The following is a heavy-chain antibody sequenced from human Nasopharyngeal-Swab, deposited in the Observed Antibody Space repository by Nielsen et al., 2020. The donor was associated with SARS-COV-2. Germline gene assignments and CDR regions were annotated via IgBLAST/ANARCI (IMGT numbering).Heavy chain of an antibody. J-gene: IGHJ6*02. Sequence: GESLKISCAASGFTFSSYSMNWVRQAPGKGLEWVSSISSSSSYIYYADSVKGRFTISRDNAKNSLYLQMNSLRAEDTAVYYCARARNYVVVVAASQDNYYYYGMDVWGQGTTVPVSS. CDR1: GFTFSSYS. CDR2: ISSSSSYI. V-gene: IGHV3-21*01. D-gene: IGHD2-15*01. CDR3: ARARNYVVVVAASQDNYYYYGMDV.